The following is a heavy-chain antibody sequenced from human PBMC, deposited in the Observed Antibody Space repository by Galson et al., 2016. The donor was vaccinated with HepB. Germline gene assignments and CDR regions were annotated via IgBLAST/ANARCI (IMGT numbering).Heavy chain of an antibody. CDR3: ARAAGGDVVGGLKH. Sequence: SLRLSCAASGFNFKNFWMHWVRQAPGKGLAWVSRILGDNGTASYAGFVKGRFTVSRDYAKSTVYLEMRSLRDEDTAVYYCARAAGGDVVGGLKHWGQGTLVTVFS. V-gene: IGHV3-74*03. J-gene: IGHJ4*02. D-gene: IGHD1-26*01. CDR2: ILGDNGTA. CDR1: GFNFKNFW.